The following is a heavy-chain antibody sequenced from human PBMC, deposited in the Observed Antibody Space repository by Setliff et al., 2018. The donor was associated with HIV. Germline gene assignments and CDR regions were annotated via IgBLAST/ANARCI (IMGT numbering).Heavy chain of an antibody. CDR2: IYYSGST. V-gene: IGHV4-39*01. J-gene: IGHJ4*02. Sequence: SETLSLTCTVSGGSIWNYYWNWIRQPQGKGLEWIGTIYYSGSTYYNPSLKSRVTVSTDTSKNQFFLKVRSVTAAYTAVYYCARQVTVVGYLETAAGSFNYWGPGTWVTVPQ. CDR1: GGSIWNYY. CDR3: ARQVTVVGYLETAAGSFNY. D-gene: IGHD2-21*01.